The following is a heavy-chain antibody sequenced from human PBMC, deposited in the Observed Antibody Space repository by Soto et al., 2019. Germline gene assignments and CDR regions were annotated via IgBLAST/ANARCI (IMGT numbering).Heavy chain of an antibody. D-gene: IGHD3-22*01. V-gene: IGHV1-18*01. CDR1: GYTFTSYG. CDR3: ARHDSSGYYYYFDY. CDR2: ISAYNGNT. Sequence: QDQLVQSGAEVKKPEASVKVSCKDSGYTFTSYGISWERQAPGQGLEWMGWISAYNGNTNYAQKLQGRVTMTTDTSTSTAYMELRSLRSDDTAVYYCARHDSSGYYYYFDYWGQGTLVTVSS. J-gene: IGHJ4*02.